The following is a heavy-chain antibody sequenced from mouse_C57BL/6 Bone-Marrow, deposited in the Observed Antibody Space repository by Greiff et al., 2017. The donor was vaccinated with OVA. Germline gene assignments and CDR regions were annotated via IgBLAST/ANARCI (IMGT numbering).Heavy chain of an antibody. CDR1: GFNIKNTY. V-gene: IGHV14-3*01. CDR3: ARPSTVVAWYYAMDY. J-gene: IGHJ4*01. D-gene: IGHD1-1*01. CDR2: IDPANGNT. Sequence: VQLKESVAELVRPGASVKLSCTASGFNIKNTYMHWVKQRPEQGLEWIGRIDPANGNTKYAPKFQGKATITADTSSNTAYLQLSSLTSEDTAIYYCARPSTVVAWYYAMDYWGQGTSVTVSS.